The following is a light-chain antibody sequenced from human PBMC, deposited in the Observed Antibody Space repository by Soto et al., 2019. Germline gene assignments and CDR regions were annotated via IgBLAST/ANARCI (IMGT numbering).Light chain of an antibody. CDR2: AAS. V-gene: IGKV1-12*01. Sequence: DIQMTQSPSFVTASVGDRVTLSCRASQDISIWLAWFQQRPGKAPKLLIYAASSLQRGVPPSFNGSRSGTEFTFTISSLQAEDFVTYDVQQANSFPYTFGPGTKVDV. J-gene: IGKJ3*01. CDR3: QQANSFPYT. CDR1: QDISIW.